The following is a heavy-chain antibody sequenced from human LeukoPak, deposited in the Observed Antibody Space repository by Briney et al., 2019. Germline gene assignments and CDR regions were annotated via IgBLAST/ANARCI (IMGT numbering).Heavy chain of an antibody. CDR3: VKMSGTERRHFFDY. J-gene: IGHJ4*02. CDR1: GISFSDYA. CDR2: INGAGTDK. D-gene: IGHD1-26*01. V-gene: IGHV3-23*01. Sequence: GGSLRLSCEVSGISFSDYAFAWVRQAPGERLAWVSTINGAGTDKFYAASVKGRFTLSRDNSKKTLSLQMSSLRADDTAIYYCVKMSGTERRHFFDYWGQGTLVVVSS.